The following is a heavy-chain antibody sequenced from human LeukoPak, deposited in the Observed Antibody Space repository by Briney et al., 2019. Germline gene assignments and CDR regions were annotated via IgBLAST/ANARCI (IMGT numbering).Heavy chain of an antibody. CDR1: GYTFTGYY. J-gene: IGHJ5*02. Sequence: GASVKVSCKASGYTFTGYYMHWVRQAPGQGLEWMGWINPNSGGTNYAQKFQGRVTMTRDTSISTAYMELSRLRSDDTAVYYCARGEPHYCTNGVCYFSNWFDPWGQGTLVTVSS. V-gene: IGHV1-2*02. D-gene: IGHD2-8*01. CDR2: INPNSGGT. CDR3: ARGEPHYCTNGVCYFSNWFDP.